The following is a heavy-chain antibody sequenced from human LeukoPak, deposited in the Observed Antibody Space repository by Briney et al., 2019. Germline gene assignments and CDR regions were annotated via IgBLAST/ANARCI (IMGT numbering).Heavy chain of an antibody. CDR3: ARSAAGTDFDY. Sequence: GGSLRLSCAASGFTVSSNYMSWVHQAPGKGLEWVSVIYSGGSTYYADSVKGRFTISRDNSKNTLYLQMNSLRAEDTAVYYCARSAAGTDFDYWGQGTLVTVSS. CDR2: IYSGGST. D-gene: IGHD6-13*01. J-gene: IGHJ4*02. CDR1: GFTVSSNY. V-gene: IGHV3-53*01.